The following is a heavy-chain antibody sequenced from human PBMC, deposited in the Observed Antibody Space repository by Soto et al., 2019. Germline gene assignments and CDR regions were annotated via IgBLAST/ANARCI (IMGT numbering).Heavy chain of an antibody. CDR1: GGTFSNYA. J-gene: IGHJ3*02. V-gene: IGHV1-69*01. CDR2: AIPVYGST. Sequence: QVQLVQSGAEVKKPGTSVKVSCEVSGGTFSNYAITWVRQAPGQGLEWLGGAIPVYGSTNYAQKFQGRVTITAGESATTTFMELSSLISDDTAVYYCARRGVANSRDAFDIWGQVTLVTVS. CDR3: ARRGVANSRDAFDI. D-gene: IGHD1-26*01.